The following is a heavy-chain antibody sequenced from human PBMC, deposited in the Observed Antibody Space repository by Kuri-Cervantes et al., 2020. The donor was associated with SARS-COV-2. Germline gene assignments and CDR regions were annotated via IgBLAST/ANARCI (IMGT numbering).Heavy chain of an antibody. V-gene: IGHV3-20*01. D-gene: IGHD3-22*01. CDR2: INWNGGST. CDR1: GFTFDDYG. J-gene: IGHJ4*01. Sequence: GESLLISCAASGFTFDDYGMSWVRQAPGKGLEWVSGINWNGGSTGYADSVKGRFTISRDKVKNSLYLQMNSLRAEDTVLYHCARYPEYDSSGYHDYW. CDR3: ARYPEYDSSGYHDY.